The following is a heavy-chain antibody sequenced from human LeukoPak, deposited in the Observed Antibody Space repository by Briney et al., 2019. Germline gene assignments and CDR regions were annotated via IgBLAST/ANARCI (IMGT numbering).Heavy chain of an antibody. CDR2: ISFDGSDK. Sequence: GRSLRLSCAASGFTFSSYAMHWVRQAPGKGLEWVAVISFDGSDKYYADSVKGRFTIPRDNSKNTLYLQMNSLRAEDTAVYYCARDQHSEIGVGANDYWGQGTLVTVSS. V-gene: IGHV3-30-3*01. D-gene: IGHD1-26*01. J-gene: IGHJ4*02. CDR1: GFTFSSYA. CDR3: ARDQHSEIGVGANDY.